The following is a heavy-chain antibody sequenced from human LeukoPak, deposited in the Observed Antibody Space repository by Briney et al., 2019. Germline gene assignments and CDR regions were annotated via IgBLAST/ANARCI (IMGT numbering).Heavy chain of an antibody. CDR2: ISGSGGST. CDR1: GFTFSSYA. V-gene: IGHV3-23*01. D-gene: IGHD6-13*01. CDR3: AKGSIAAAGTVYFDY. J-gene: IGHJ4*02. Sequence: PGGSLRLSCVASGFTFSSYAMSWVRQAPGKGLEWVSAISGSGGSTYYADSVKGRFTTSRDNSKNTLYLQMNSLRVEDTALYYCAKGSIAAAGTVYFDYWGQGALVTVSS.